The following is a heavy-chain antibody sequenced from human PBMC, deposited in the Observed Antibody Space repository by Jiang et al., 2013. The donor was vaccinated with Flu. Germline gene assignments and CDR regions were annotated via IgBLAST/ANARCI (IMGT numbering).Heavy chain of an antibody. Sequence: INPNSGGTNYAQKFQGWVTMTRDTSISTAYMELSRLRSDDTAVYYCARRYSSGWPFDYWGQGTLVTVSS. CDR3: ARRYSSGWPFDY. V-gene: IGHV1-2*04. D-gene: IGHD6-19*01. CDR2: INPNSGGT. J-gene: IGHJ4*02.